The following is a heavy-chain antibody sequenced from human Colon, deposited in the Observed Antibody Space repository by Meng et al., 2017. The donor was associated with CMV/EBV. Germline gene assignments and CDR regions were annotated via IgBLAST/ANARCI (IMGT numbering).Heavy chain of an antibody. CDR1: GKPFTGYY. CDR2: INPNSGST. V-gene: IGHV1-2*02. Sequence: QRGQSWAWVKKPGASVKASFKASGKPFTGYYMHWVRPAPGQGLEWMGWINPNSGSTNYAQKFQGRVTMTRDTSISTAYMELSRLRSDDTAVYYCATVSSGYYLYFQHWGQGTLVTVSS. J-gene: IGHJ1*01. D-gene: IGHD3-22*01. CDR3: ATVSSGYYLYFQH.